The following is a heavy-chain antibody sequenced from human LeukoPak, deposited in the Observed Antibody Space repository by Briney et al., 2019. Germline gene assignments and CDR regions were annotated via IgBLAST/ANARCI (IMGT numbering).Heavy chain of an antibody. V-gene: IGHV3-15*01. CDR2: IKSKNVGGTT. CDR3: TSHAAFDP. J-gene: IGHJ5*02. CDR1: GFTVSNYW. Sequence: PGGSLRLSCAASGFTVSNYWMSWVRQAPGKGLEWVGRIKSKNVGGTTDYAAPVKGRFTISRDDSKNTVYLQMNSLKIEDTAVYYCTSHAAFDPWGQGTLVTVSS.